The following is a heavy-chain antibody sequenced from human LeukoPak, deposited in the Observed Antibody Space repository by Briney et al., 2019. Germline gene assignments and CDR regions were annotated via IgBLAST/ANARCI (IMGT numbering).Heavy chain of an antibody. Sequence: GGSLRLSCAASGFTFSDYYMSWIRPAPGKGLEWVSYISSSGSTIYYADSVKGRFTISRDNAKNSLYLQMNSLRAEDTAVYYCARDIPPYYYDGMDVWGQGTTVTVSS. CDR2: ISSSGSTI. J-gene: IGHJ6*02. CDR1: GFTFSDYY. V-gene: IGHV3-11*01. CDR3: ARDIPPYYYDGMDV.